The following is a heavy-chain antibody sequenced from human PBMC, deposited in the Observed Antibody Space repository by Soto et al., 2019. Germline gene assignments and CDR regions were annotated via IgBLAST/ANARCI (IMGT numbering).Heavy chain of an antibody. Sequence: GGSLRLSCAASGFTFSSYSMNWVRQAPGKGLEWVSYISSSSSTIYHADSVKGRFTISRDNAKNSLYLQMKSLTDEDTAVYYYARDPGRRFDYWGKGTLVTVAS. J-gene: IGHJ4*02. CDR1: GFTFSSYS. D-gene: IGHD3-10*01. CDR2: ISSSSSTI. V-gene: IGHV3-48*02. CDR3: ARDPGRRFDY.